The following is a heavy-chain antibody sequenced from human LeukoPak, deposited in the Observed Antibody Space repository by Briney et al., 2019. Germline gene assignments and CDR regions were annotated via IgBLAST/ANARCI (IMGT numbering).Heavy chain of an antibody. Sequence: GASVKVSCKASGYTFTSYGISWVRQAPGQGLEWMGWISAYNGNTNYAQKLQGRVTMTTDTSTSTAYMELRSLRSDDTAVYYCARVPPRTMIKIYYYYYGMDVWGQGTTVTVSS. D-gene: IGHD3-22*01. V-gene: IGHV1-18*01. J-gene: IGHJ6*02. CDR3: ARVPPRTMIKIYYYYYGMDV. CDR2: ISAYNGNT. CDR1: GYTFTSYG.